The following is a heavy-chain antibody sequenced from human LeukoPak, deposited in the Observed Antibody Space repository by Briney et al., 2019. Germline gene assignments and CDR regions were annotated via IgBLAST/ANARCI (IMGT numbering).Heavy chain of an antibody. CDR1: GGSISSSSYY. V-gene: IGHV4-39*07. J-gene: IGHJ6*02. D-gene: IGHD3-16*01. CDR2: IYYSGST. CDR3: ARVLGGVMGLAYYYYGMDV. Sequence: PSETLSLTCTVSGGSISSSSYYWGWIRQPPGKGLEWIGSIYYSGSTNYNPSLKSRVTISVDTSKNQFSLKLSSVTAADTAVYYCARVLGGVMGLAYYYYGMDVWGQGTTVTVSS.